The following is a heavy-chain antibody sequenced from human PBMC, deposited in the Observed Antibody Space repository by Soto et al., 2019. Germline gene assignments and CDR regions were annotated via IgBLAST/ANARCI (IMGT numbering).Heavy chain of an antibody. Sequence: LGESLKISCKGSGYSFSSYWISWVRQMPGKGLEWMGRIDPSDSYTNYSPSFQGHVTMSADKSISTAYLQWSSLKASDIAMYYCARHYCSGGACYSGADFDYWGQGTLVTVSS. D-gene: IGHD2-15*01. V-gene: IGHV5-10-1*01. CDR2: IDPSDSYT. CDR1: GYSFSSYW. CDR3: ARHYCSGGACYSGADFDY. J-gene: IGHJ4*02.